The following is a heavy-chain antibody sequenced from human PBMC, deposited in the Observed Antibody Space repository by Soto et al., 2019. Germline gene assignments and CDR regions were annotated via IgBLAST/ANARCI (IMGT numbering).Heavy chain of an antibody. V-gene: IGHV3-23*01. J-gene: IGHJ5*02. D-gene: IGHD2-2*01. CDR2: IRAGGGNT. CDR3: AKHAEYQLVSWFDP. CDR1: GFSFSTYA. Sequence: EVQLLESGGGLVQPGGSLRLSCAVSGFSFSTYAMSWVRQAPGKGLEWVSGIRAGGGNTYYADSVRGRFTISRDNSKDTLYLQMTSLRAEDTAFYYCAKHAEYQLVSWFDPWGQGTLVTVSS.